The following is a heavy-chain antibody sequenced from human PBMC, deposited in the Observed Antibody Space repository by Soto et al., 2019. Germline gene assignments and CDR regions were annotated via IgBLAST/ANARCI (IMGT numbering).Heavy chain of an antibody. CDR2: IYYTGST. CDR3: ARDDSDSRGYQGWFDP. J-gene: IGHJ5*02. Sequence: SETLSLTCTVSGGSISSGGYYYSWIRHHPGKGLEWIGYIYYTGSTYYNPSLKSRLTLSVDTSKNQFSLELTSVTAADTAVYYWARDDSDSRGYQGWFDPWGQGILVTVSS. V-gene: IGHV4-31*03. CDR1: GGSISSGGYY. D-gene: IGHD5-12*01.